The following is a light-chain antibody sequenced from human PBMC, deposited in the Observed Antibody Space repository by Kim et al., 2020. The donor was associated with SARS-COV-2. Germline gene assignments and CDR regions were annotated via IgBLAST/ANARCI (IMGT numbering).Light chain of an antibody. CDR3: QSYNRDNVI. J-gene: IGLJ2*01. V-gene: IGLV6-57*04. Sequence: FMLTQPHSVSESPGKTVTISCTRSSGSIDDSYVQWYQQRPGGVPTTVIYEDDQRPSGVSDRFSGSIDNSSNSASLAISGLRTEDEADYYCQSYNRDNVIFGGGTQLTVL. CDR2: EDD. CDR1: SGSIDDSY.